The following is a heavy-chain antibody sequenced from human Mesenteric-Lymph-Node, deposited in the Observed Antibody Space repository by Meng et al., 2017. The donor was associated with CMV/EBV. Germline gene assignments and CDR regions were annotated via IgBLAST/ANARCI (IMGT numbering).Heavy chain of an antibody. CDR2: MSYTGST. Sequence: SETLSLTCTVSGASISGHLWSWIRQPPGKGLEWIAYMSYTGSTYYNPSLKSRVTISVDTSKKQVSLNMISVTAADTAVYYCARNYYGTSAQEHWGQGILVTVSS. V-gene: IGHV4-59*11. CDR1: GASISGHL. J-gene: IGHJ1*01. D-gene: IGHD3-10*01. CDR3: ARNYYGTSAQEH.